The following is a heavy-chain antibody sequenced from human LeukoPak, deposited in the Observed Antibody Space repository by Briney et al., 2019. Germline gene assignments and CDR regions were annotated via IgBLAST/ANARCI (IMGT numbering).Heavy chain of an antibody. D-gene: IGHD2-2*01. Sequence: ASVKVSCKASGYTFTSYGISWVRQAPGQGLEWMGGIIPIFDTANYAQKFQGRVTITADESTSTAYMELSSLRSDDTAVYYCARDRRGRYCSTISCYLGCFDPWGQGTLVTVSS. CDR1: GYTFTSYG. CDR2: IIPIFDTA. CDR3: ARDRRGRYCSTISCYLGCFDP. V-gene: IGHV1-69*13. J-gene: IGHJ5*02.